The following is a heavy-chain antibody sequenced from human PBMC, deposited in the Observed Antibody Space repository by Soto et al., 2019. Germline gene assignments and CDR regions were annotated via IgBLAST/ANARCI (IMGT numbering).Heavy chain of an antibody. CDR2: IYSGGST. CDR1: GFTVSSNY. V-gene: IGHV3-53*01. D-gene: IGHD1-26*01. J-gene: IGHJ4*02. Sequence: GGSLRLSCAASGFTVSSNYMSWVRQAPGKGLEWVSVIYSGGSTYYADSVKGRFTISRDNSKNTLYLQMNSLRAEDTAVYYCAGRAWWTWELLDYWGQGTLVTVSS. CDR3: AGRAWWTWELLDY.